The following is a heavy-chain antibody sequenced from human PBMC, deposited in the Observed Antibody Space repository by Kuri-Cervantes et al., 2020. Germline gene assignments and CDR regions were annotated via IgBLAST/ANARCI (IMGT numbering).Heavy chain of an antibody. J-gene: IGHJ5*02. Sequence: GESLKISCAASGFTFDDYGMSWVRQAPGRGLEWVPGINWNGGSTGYADSVKGRFTISRDNAKNSLYLQRNSLKAEDTALYHCARTVAVAGVFLGGWFDPWGQGTLVTVSS. CDR2: INWNGGST. CDR1: GFTFDDYG. V-gene: IGHV3-20*01. D-gene: IGHD6-19*01. CDR3: ARTVAVAGVFLGGWFDP.